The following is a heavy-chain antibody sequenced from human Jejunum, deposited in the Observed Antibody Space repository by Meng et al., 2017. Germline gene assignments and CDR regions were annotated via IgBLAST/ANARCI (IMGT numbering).Heavy chain of an antibody. CDR3: AREYCISTTCYFDS. Sequence: QVLLQEAGPGLVRPSETLSLTCTVSGGSVSSTNCYWSWIRQPAGKGLEWIGYRYYSGSTNYNPSLKSRVTISVDTSKSQFSLKLFSVTAADTAVYYCAREYCISTTCYFDSWGHGTLVTVSS. CDR1: GGSVSSTNCY. V-gene: IGHV4-61*01. CDR2: RYYSGST. D-gene: IGHD2-2*01. J-gene: IGHJ4*01.